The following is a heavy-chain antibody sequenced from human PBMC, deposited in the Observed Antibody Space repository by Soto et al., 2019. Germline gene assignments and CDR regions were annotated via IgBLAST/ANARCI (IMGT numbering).Heavy chain of an antibody. CDR2: IGGSGGST. CDR3: AKLLATSESGY. J-gene: IGHJ4*02. CDR1: GFTFGDYV. D-gene: IGHD6-13*01. V-gene: IGHV3-23*01. Sequence: PGGSLRLSCTASGFTFGDYVMSWVRQAPGKGLEWVSAIGGSGGSTYYADSVKGRFTISRDNSKNTLYLQMNSLRVEDTAVYYCAKLLATSESGYWGQGTPVTVSS.